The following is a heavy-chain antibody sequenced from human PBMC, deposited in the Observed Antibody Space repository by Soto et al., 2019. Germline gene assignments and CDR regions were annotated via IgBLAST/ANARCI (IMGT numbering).Heavy chain of an antibody. V-gene: IGHV3-23*01. CDR1: GFTFSSYA. CDR2: ISGSGGST. D-gene: IGHD3-10*01. Sequence: GGSLRLSCAASGFTFSSYAMSWVRQAPGKGLEWVSAISGSGGSTYYADSVKGRFTISRDNSENTLYLQMNSLRAEDTAVYYCAKWGRKGFGHDAFDIWGQGTMVTVSS. CDR3: AKWGRKGFGHDAFDI. J-gene: IGHJ3*02.